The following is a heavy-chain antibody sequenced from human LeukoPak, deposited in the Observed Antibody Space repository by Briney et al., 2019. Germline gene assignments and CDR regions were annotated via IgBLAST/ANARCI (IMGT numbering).Heavy chain of an antibody. J-gene: IGHJ3*02. CDR2: INPNSGGT. CDR3: ARGPSLFYYDSSGGPAFDI. V-gene: IGHV1-2*06. D-gene: IGHD3-22*01. CDR1: GYTFTGYY. Sequence: ASVKVSCKASGYTFTGYYMHWVRQAPGQGLEWMGRINPNSGGTNYAQKFQGRVTMTRDTSISTAYMELSRLRSDDTAVYYCARGPSLFYYDSSGGPAFDIWGQGTMVTVSS.